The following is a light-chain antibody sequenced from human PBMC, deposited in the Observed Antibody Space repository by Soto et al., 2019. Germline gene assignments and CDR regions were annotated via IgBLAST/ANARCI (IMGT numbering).Light chain of an antibody. CDR2: LND. V-gene: IGLV1-44*01. J-gene: IGLJ1*01. CDR1: FSNIGDNA. Sequence: QSVLTQPPSLSATPGQRVNISCSGSFSNIGDNAVNWYQQLPGASPKLLIYLNDQRPSGLPDRFSGSKSGTSAFLAISGLQSEYEADYYCAAWDDSLNALSGTGTKLTVL. CDR3: AAWDDSLNAL.